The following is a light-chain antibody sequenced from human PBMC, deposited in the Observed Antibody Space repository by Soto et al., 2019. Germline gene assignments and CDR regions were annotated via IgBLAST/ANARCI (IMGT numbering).Light chain of an antibody. V-gene: IGLV2-14*03. Sequence: QSALTQPASVSGSPGQSITISCTGTSSDVGAYDFDSWYQQHPDKAPKLMIYEVSNRPSGVSHRFSGSKSVNTATLTISGLQAEDEADYYCSSYTTSSTRVFGTGTKLTVL. CDR2: EVS. J-gene: IGLJ1*01. CDR3: SSYTTSSTRV. CDR1: SSDVGAYDF.